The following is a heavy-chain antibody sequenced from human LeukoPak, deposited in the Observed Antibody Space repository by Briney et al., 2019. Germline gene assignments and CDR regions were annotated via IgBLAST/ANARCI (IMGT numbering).Heavy chain of an antibody. CDR1: GFTFSSYS. CDR2: ISSSSSYI. D-gene: IGHD2-15*01. CDR3: AREVCGGSCYLFEGYYGMDV. Sequence: GGSLRLSRAASGFTFSSYSMNWVRQAPGKGLEWVSSISSSSSYIYYADSVKGRFTISRDNAKNSLYLQMNSLRAEDTAVYYCAREVCGGSCYLFEGYYGMDVWGQGTTVTVSS. V-gene: IGHV3-21*01. J-gene: IGHJ6*02.